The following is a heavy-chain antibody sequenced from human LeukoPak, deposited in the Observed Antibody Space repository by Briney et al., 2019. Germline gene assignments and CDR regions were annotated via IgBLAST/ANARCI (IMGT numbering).Heavy chain of an antibody. J-gene: IGHJ4*02. V-gene: IGHV4-39*01. D-gene: IGHD3-10*01. CDR3: ARLNYYGSGSYYRGSQRAFDY. Sequence: WIRQPPGKGLEWIGSIYYSGSTYYNPSLKSRVTISVDTSKNQFSLKLSSVTAADTAVYYCARLNYYGSGSYYRGSQRAFDYWGQGTLVTVSS. CDR2: IYYSGST.